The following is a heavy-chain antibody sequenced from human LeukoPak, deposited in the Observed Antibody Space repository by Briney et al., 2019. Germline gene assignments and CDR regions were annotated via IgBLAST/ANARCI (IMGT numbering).Heavy chain of an antibody. D-gene: IGHD3-3*01. CDR1: GGTFSSYA. V-gene: IGHV1-69*05. CDR2: IIPIFGTA. J-gene: IGHJ4*02. Sequence: ASVKVSCKASGGTFSSYAISWVRQAPRQGLEWMGGIIPIFGTANYAQKFQGRVTMTTDTSTSTAYMELRSLRSDDTAVYYCARDRHYDFWSGYDFDYWGQGTLVTVSS. CDR3: ARDRHYDFWSGYDFDY.